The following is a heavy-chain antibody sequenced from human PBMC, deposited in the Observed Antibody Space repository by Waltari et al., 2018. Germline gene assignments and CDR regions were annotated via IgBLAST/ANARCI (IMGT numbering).Heavy chain of an antibody. V-gene: IGHV1-3*01. CDR2: INAGNGNT. D-gene: IGHD2-2*01. CDR1: GYTFTSYA. Sequence: QVQLVQSGAEVKKPGASVKVSCKASGYTFTSYAMHWVRQAPGQRLEWMGWINAGNGNTKYSQKFQGRVTITRDTSASTAYMELSSLRSEDTAVYYCARDRPIVVVPAASVLYNWFDPWGQGTLVTVSS. J-gene: IGHJ5*02. CDR3: ARDRPIVVVPAASVLYNWFDP.